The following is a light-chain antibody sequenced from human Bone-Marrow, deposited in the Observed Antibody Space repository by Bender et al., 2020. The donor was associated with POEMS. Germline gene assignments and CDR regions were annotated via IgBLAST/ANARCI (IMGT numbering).Light chain of an antibody. CDR2: EVN. V-gene: IGLV2-14*02. CDR3: AGWDDILSGVV. CDR1: SSDVGSYKF. Sequence: QSALTQPPSASGSPGQSITISCTGTSSDVGSYKFVTWYQQHPGKAPKLMIYEVNKRPSGVSDRFSGSKSGTSASLAISGLRSEDEADYFCAGWDDILSGVVFGGGTKLTVL. J-gene: IGLJ2*01.